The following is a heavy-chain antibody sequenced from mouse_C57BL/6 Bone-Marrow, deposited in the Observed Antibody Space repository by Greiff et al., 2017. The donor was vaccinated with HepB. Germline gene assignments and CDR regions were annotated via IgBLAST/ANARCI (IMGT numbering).Heavy chain of an antibody. CDR3: ARSSTTVIAYNWYFDV. V-gene: IGHV7-3*01. CDR2: IRNKANGYTT. D-gene: IGHD1-1*01. J-gene: IGHJ1*03. CDR1: GFTFTDYY. Sequence: EVQLVESGGGLVQPGGSLSLSCAASGFTFTDYYMSWVRQPPGKALEWLGFIRNKANGYTTEYSASVKGRFTISRDNSQSSIYLQMNALRAEDSATYVCARSSTTVIAYNWYFDVWGTGTTVTVSS.